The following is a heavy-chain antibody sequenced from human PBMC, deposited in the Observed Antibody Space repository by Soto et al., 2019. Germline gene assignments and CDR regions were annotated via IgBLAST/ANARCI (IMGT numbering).Heavy chain of an antibody. J-gene: IGHJ3*02. CDR3: ASPEIVGATFGAFDI. Sequence: QLQLQESGPGLVKPSETLSLTCTVSGGSISSSSYYWGWIRQPPGKGLEWIGSIYYSGSTYYNPSLKSRVTISVDTSKNQFSLKLSSVTAADTAVYYCASPEIVGATFGAFDIWGQGTMVTVSS. CDR2: IYYSGST. CDR1: GGSISSSSYY. D-gene: IGHD1-26*01. V-gene: IGHV4-39*01.